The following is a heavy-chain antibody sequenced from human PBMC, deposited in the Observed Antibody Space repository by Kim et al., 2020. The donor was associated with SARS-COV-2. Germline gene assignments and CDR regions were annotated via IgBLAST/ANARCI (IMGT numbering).Heavy chain of an antibody. CDR3: ARLTKSRYYSSSWYGDYYSGMDV. J-gene: IGHJ6*02. D-gene: IGHD6-13*01. Sequence: GESLKISCKGSGYSFTSYWISWVRQMPGKGLEWMGRIDPSDSYTNYSPSFQGHVTISADKSISTAYLQWSSLKASDTAMYYCARLTKSRYYSSSWYGDYYSGMDVWGQGTTVTVSS. V-gene: IGHV5-10-1*01. CDR1: GYSFTSYW. CDR2: IDPSDSYT.